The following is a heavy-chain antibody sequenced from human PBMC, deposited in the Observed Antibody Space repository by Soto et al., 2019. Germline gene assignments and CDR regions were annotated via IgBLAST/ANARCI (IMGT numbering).Heavy chain of an antibody. V-gene: IGHV3-23*01. J-gene: IGHJ4*02. D-gene: IGHD7-27*01. CDR3: AKGWGDY. CDR2: ISSSGGST. Sequence: EVQLLESGGGLVQPGGSLRLSCAASGFTFSSYTMNWVRQGPGKGLEWVSGISSSGGSTVYADCVKGRFTISRDNFKNTLYLQMNSLRAEDIAVYYCAKGWGDYWGQGTPVTVSS. CDR1: GFTFSSYT.